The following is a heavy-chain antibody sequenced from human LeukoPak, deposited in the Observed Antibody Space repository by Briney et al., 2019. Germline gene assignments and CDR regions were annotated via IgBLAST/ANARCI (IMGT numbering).Heavy chain of an antibody. V-gene: IGHV6-1*01. D-gene: IGHD6-13*01. CDR1: GDDVANNKAI. J-gene: IGHJ4*02. CDR3: VRLVGNSWLDY. Sequence: TLSLTCAFYGDDVANNKAIWNWSRQSPSRGLEWLGRTYYRSQWYNDYAVSVKSRITITPDTSTNQFSLHLNSVTPDDTAVYYCVRLVGNSWLDYWVQGILMTVSS. CDR2: TYYRSQWYN.